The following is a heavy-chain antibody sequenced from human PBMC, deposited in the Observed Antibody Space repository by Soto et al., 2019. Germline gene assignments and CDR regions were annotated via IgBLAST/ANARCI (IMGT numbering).Heavy chain of an antibody. D-gene: IGHD3-3*01. J-gene: IGHJ3*02. CDR1: GYTFTGYY. CDR2: INPNSGGK. CDR3: VRTFLVATVAFDX. Sequence: ASVKVSCKASGYTFTGYYMHWVRQAPGQGLEWMGCINPNSGGKNYAQKFQGWVTMNRETSISTAYMELRRLRSDDTAVYYCVRTFLVATVAFDXWGQGTMVTVS. V-gene: IGHV1-2*04.